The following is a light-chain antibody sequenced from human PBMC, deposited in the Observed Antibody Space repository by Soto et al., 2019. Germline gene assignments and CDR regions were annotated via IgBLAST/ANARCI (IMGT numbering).Light chain of an antibody. CDR3: RSYASSLSGV. CDR2: GNS. V-gene: IGLV1-40*01. CDR1: SSNIGAGYD. Sequence: QSVLTQPPSVSGAPGQRVTISCTGSSSNIGAGYDVYWYQQFPGTAPKLLIYGNSNRPSGVPDRFSGSKSGTSASLAITGLQAEDEADYYCRSYASSLSGVFGSGTKLTVL. J-gene: IGLJ1*01.